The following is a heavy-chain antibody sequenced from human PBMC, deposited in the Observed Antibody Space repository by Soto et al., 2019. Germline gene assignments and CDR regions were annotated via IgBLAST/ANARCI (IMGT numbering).Heavy chain of an antibody. CDR1: VGSISGYY. Sequence: LSLTCTVSVGSISGYYWSWIRQPAGRRLEWIGRIYSSGTTNYSPSVKSRVYMSVDTSENQFSLRLTSVTAADTAVYYCARDDGRQLGLDCWGQGTLVTVSS. D-gene: IGHD6-6*01. CDR3: ARDDGRQLGLDC. V-gene: IGHV4-4*07. J-gene: IGHJ4*02. CDR2: IYSSGTT.